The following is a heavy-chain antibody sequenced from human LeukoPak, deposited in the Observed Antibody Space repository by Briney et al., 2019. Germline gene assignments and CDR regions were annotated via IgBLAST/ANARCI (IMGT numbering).Heavy chain of an antibody. CDR2: TYCMSTWYY. CDR1: GVSVSSNTAA. CDR3: ARGDHSRTGDAFDF. D-gene: IGHD7-27*01. V-gene: IGHV6-1*01. Sequence: SQTLSLTCAISGVSVSSNTAAWNWLRHSPSSGLEWLGRTYCMSTWYYDYTVSMKGRIDINPDTSKKQFTLHPNSMTPEDTAVYYCARGDHSRTGDAFDFWGRGTGVTVSA. J-gene: IGHJ4*02.